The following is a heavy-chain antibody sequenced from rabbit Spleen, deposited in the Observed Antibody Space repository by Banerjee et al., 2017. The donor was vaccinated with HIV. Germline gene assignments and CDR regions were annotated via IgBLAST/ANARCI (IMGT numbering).Heavy chain of an antibody. J-gene: IGHJ4*01. CDR2: IYTSSSGST. D-gene: IGHD2-1*01. V-gene: IGHV1S40*01. CDR3: ARNWANGDGGIDL. Sequence: QSLEESGGDLVKPGASLTLTCKASGFSFGSDYDMCWVRQAPGKGLEWIACIYTSSSGSTYYASWAKGRFTISKTSSTTVTLQMTSLTVADTATYFCARNWANGDGGIDLWGPGTLVTVS. CDR1: GFSFGSDYD.